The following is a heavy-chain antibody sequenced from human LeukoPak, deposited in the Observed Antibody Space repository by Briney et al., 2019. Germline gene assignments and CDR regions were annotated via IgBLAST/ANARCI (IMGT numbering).Heavy chain of an antibody. J-gene: IGHJ4*02. Sequence: GGSLRLSCAASGFTFSNYWMSWVRQAPGKGLEWVANIKQDGSEKYYVDSVKGRSTISRDNAKNSLYLQMNSLRAEDTAIYYCARSLRVAVAASYWGQGTLVTVSS. V-gene: IGHV3-7*01. CDR2: IKQDGSEK. CDR3: ARSLRVAVAASY. D-gene: IGHD6-19*01. CDR1: GFTFSNYW.